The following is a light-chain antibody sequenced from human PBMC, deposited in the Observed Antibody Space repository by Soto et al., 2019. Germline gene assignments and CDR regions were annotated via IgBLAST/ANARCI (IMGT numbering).Light chain of an antibody. V-gene: IGLV2-14*01. CDR1: SSDVGGYNY. CDR2: DVS. Sequence: QSVLTQPASVSGSPGQSITISCTGTSSDVGGYNYVSWYQQHPGQAPKLMISDVSNRPSGVSIRFSGSKSGNTASLTFSGLQAEDEADYYCNSYSSSTTLYLFGTGTKVTVL. J-gene: IGLJ1*01. CDR3: NSYSSSTTLYL.